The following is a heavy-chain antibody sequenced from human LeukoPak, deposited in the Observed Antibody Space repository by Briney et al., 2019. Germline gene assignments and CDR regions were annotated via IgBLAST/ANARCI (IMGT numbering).Heavy chain of an antibody. J-gene: IGHJ4*02. CDR1: GFTFNSYS. CDR3: ARVCQNTGNDLDY. Sequence: GGALRLSCTASGFTFNSYSMNWVRQAPGKGLEWVSSISSSSTYIYYADSVRGRFSISRDNAKNSLYLQMNSLRAEDTAVFDCARVCQNTGNDLDYWGQGTLVTVSS. CDR2: ISSSSTYI. D-gene: IGHD2/OR15-2a*01. V-gene: IGHV3-21*01.